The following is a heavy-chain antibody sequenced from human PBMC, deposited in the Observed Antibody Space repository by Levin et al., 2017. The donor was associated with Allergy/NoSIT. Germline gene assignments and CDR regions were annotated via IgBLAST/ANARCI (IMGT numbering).Heavy chain of an antibody. CDR1: GFTFSSYG. CDR3: ARDENSGCPDY. Sequence: GESLKISCAASGFTFSSYGMHWVRQAPGKGLEWVAVIWYDGSNKYYADSVKGRFTISRDNSKNTLYLQMNSLRAEDTAVYYCARDENSGCPDYWGQGTLVTVSS. V-gene: IGHV3-33*01. D-gene: IGHD6-19*01. J-gene: IGHJ4*02. CDR2: IWYDGSNK.